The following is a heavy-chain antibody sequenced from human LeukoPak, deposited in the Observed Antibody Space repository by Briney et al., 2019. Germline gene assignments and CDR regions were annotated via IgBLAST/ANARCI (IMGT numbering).Heavy chain of an antibody. J-gene: IGHJ4*02. D-gene: IGHD6-13*01. V-gene: IGHV3-66*01. CDR3: ARERQLVHLDY. Sequence: GGSLRLSCAASGFTFNSYTMNWVRQAPGKGLEWVSVIYSGGSTYYADSVKGRFTISRDNSKNTLYLQMDSLRAEDTAVYYCARERQLVHLDYWGQGTLVTVSS. CDR2: IYSGGST. CDR1: GFTFNSYT.